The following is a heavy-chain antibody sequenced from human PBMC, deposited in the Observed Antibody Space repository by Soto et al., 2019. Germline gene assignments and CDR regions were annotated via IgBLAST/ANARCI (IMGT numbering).Heavy chain of an antibody. Sequence: QVQLVQSGAEVMQPGASVKVSCKASGYSFTKYGISWVLQAPGQGLEWMGWISTYNGDTNYAQSLQGRVTMTTDSSTSTAYMELRSIRSDDTAVYYCARDRSNTSGSRIWFDAWGQGALVTVSS. CDR2: ISTYNGDT. J-gene: IGHJ5*02. V-gene: IGHV1-18*04. CDR3: ARDRSNTSGSRIWFDA. CDR1: GYSFTKYG. D-gene: IGHD5-12*01.